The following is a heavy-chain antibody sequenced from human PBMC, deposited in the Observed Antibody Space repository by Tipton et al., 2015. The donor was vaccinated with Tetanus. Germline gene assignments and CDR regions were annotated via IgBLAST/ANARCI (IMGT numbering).Heavy chain of an antibody. CDR2: ISGSGGST. J-gene: IGHJ4*02. Sequence: SLRLSCAASGFTFSSYAMSWVRQAPGKGLEWVSAISGSGGSTYYADSVKGRFTISRDNSKNTLYLQMNSLRAEDTAVYYCAKDRMAGYYYDSSGSDYWGQGTLVTVSS. CDR1: GFTFSSYA. CDR3: AKDRMAGYYYDSSGSDY. D-gene: IGHD3-22*01. V-gene: IGHV3-23*01.